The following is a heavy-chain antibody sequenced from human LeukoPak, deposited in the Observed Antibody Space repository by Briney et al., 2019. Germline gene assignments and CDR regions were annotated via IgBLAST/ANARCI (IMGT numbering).Heavy chain of an antibody. J-gene: IGHJ4*02. Sequence: PGGSLRLSCAASGFPFSSYAMNWVRQAPGKGLEWVSVIAGSDGFTQYADSVKGRFTISRDNSKNTVYLQTNRLRVEDTALYYCVRSLDYWGQGTLVTVSS. CDR2: IAGSDGFT. CDR1: GFPFSSYA. V-gene: IGHV3-23*01. CDR3: VRSLDY.